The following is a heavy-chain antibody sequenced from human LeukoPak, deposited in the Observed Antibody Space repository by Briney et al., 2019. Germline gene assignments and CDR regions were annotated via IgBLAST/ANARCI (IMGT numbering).Heavy chain of an antibody. J-gene: IGHJ4*02. CDR3: AREISSSSSFDY. V-gene: IGHV3-74*01. CDR2: INSDGSSA. CDR1: GFTFSSYW. D-gene: IGHD6-6*01. Sequence: GGSLRLSCAASGFTFSSYWMQWVRQAPGKGLVWVSRINSDGSSASYADSVKGRFTISRDNAKNSLYLQMNSLRAEDTAVYYCAREISSSSSFDYWGQGTLVTVSS.